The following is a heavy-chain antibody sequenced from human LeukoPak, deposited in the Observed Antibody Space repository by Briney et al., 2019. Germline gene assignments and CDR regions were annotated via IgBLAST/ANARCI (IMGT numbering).Heavy chain of an antibody. CDR3: ARSRLYSSSWYYFDY. CDR2: IYYRGST. Sequence: SETLSLTCTVSGGSISSSSYYWGWIRQPPGKGLEWVGSIYYRGSTYYNPSLKSRVTISVDTSKNQFSLKLSSVTAADTAVYYCARSRLYSSSWYYFDYWGQGTLVTVSS. D-gene: IGHD6-13*01. J-gene: IGHJ4*02. CDR1: GGSISSSSYY. V-gene: IGHV4-39*01.